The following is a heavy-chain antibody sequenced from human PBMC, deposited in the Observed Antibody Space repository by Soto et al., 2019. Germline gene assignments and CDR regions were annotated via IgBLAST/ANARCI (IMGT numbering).Heavy chain of an antibody. CDR2: ISYDGGNK. Sequence: GGSLRLSCAASGFTFSSYAMHWVRQAPGKGLEWVAVISYDGGNKYYADSVKGRFTISRDNSKNTLYLQMNSLRAEDTAVYYCARAGAGDTIFGVVTSDGYGMDVWGKGTTVTVSS. J-gene: IGHJ6*04. V-gene: IGHV3-30-3*01. CDR1: GFTFSSYA. CDR3: ARAGAGDTIFGVVTSDGYGMDV. D-gene: IGHD3-3*01.